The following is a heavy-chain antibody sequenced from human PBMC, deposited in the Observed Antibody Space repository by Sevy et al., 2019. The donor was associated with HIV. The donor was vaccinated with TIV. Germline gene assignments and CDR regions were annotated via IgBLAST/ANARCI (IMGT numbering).Heavy chain of an antibody. V-gene: IGHV4-31*03. J-gene: IGHJ5*02. CDR2: IYYSGST. CDR3: ARGDYDILTGPDQNWFDP. Sequence: SETLSLTCTVSGGSISSGGYYWSWIRQHPGKGLEWIGYIYYSGSTYYNPSLKSRVTISVDTSKNQFSLKLSSVTAADTAVYYCARGDYDILTGPDQNWFDPSGQRTLVTVSS. D-gene: IGHD3-9*01. CDR1: GGSISSGGYY.